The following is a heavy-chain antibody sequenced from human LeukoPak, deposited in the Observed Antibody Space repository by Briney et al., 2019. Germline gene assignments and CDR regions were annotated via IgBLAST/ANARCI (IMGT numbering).Heavy chain of an antibody. V-gene: IGHV4-59*01. CDR3: ARDNWNYGSSMDV. Sequence: SETLSLTCTVSGGSISSYYWSWIRQPPGKGLEWIGYIYYSGSTNYNPSLKSRVTVSVDTSKNQFSLKLSSVTAADTAGYYCARDNWNYGSSMDVWGQGTTVTVSS. D-gene: IGHD1-7*01. CDR1: GGSISSYY. CDR2: IYYSGST. J-gene: IGHJ6*02.